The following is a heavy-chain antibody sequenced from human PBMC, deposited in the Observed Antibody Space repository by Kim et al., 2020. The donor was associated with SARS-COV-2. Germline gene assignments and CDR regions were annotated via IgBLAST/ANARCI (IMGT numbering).Heavy chain of an antibody. CDR3: TSIKYSNGWPLPFFDF. D-gene: IGHD6-19*01. J-gene: IGHJ4*02. V-gene: IGHV3-49*02. Sequence: ASVKGRFTISRDDSKSIAYLQMNSLKTEDTAVYYCTSIKYSNGWPLPFFDFWGQGTLVTVSS.